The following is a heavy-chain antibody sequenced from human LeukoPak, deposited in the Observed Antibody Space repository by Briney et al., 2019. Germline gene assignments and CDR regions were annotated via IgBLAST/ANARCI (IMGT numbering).Heavy chain of an antibody. CDR1: GFTFSSYG. CDR2: IRYDGSNK. Sequence: PGGSLRLSCAASGFTFSSYGMHWVRQAPGKGLEWVAFIRYDGSNKYYADSVKGRFTISRDNSKNTLYLQMNSPRAEDTAVYYCAKDGRPYCGGDCYYMDVWGKGTTVTVSS. CDR3: AKDGRPYCGGDCYYMDV. V-gene: IGHV3-30*02. D-gene: IGHD2-21*01. J-gene: IGHJ6*03.